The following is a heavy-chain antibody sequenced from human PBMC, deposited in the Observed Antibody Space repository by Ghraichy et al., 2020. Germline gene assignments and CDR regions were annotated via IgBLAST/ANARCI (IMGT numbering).Heavy chain of an antibody. CDR3: ARSGTDSSSWADY. CDR2: MNPNSGNT. J-gene: IGHJ4*02. D-gene: IGHD6-13*01. CDR1: GYTFTGYD. Sequence: ASVKVSCKASGYTFTGYDINWVRQATGQGLEWMGWMNPNSGNTGYAQNFQGRVTMTRDTSISTAYMELSSLRSEDTALYYCARSGTDSSSWADYWGQGTLVTVSS. V-gene: IGHV1-8*01.